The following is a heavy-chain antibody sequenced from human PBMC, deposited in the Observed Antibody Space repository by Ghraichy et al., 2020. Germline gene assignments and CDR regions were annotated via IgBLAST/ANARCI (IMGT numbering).Heavy chain of an antibody. CDR3: ARATRHSGDY. CDR1: GVTFSTYW. CDR2: IKYDGSDK. J-gene: IGHJ4*02. D-gene: IGHD6-25*01. Sequence: GGSLRLSCAVSGVTFSTYWMSWLRQAPGKGLEWVANIKYDGSDKYYVDSVRGRFTISRDNAKDSLYLQMNNLRAEDTALYFFARATRHSGDYWGQGTLVTVSS. V-gene: IGHV3-7*01.